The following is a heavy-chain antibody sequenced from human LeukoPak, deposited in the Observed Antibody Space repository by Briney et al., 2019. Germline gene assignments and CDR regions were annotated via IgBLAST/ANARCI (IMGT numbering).Heavy chain of an antibody. CDR1: GFTFSSYA. CDR3: AKDPYCGGDCYKYYFDY. D-gene: IGHD2-21*02. CDR2: ISGSGGST. V-gene: IGHV3-23*01. J-gene: IGHJ4*02. Sequence: PGGSLRLSCAASGFTFSSYAVSWVRQAPGKGLEWVSAISGSGGSTYYADSVKGRFTISRDNSKNTLYLQMNSLRAEDTAVYYCAKDPYCGGDCYKYYFDYWGQGTLVTVSS.